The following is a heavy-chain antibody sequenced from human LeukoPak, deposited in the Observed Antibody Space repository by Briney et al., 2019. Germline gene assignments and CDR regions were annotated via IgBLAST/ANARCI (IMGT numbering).Heavy chain of an antibody. J-gene: IGHJ4*02. CDR3: ARGKLSPRHGYNVPFDC. CDR1: GGSISSYY. CDR2: IYYSGST. V-gene: IGHV4-59*01. Sequence: SETLSLTCTVSGGSISSYYWSWIRQPPGKGLEWIGYIYYSGSTNYNPSLKSRVTISVDTSKNQFSLKLSSVTAADTAVYYCARGKLSPRHGYNVPFDCWGQGTLVTVSS. D-gene: IGHD5-24*01.